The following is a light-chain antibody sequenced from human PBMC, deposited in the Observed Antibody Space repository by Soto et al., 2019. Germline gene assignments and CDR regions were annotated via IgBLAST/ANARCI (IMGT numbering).Light chain of an antibody. CDR1: QSISSW. CDR3: QQYNTYSRA. CDR2: KAS. J-gene: IGKJ1*01. V-gene: IGKV1-5*03. Sequence: DIQMTQSPSTLSASVGDRVTITCRASQSISSWLAWYQQKPGKAPKLLIHKASSLERGVPSRFSGSGSGTEFTLTISSLQPADFATYYCQQYNTYSRAFGQGTKVEIK.